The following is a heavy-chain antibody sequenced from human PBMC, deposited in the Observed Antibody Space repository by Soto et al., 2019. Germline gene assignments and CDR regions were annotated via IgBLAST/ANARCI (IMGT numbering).Heavy chain of an antibody. CDR1: GFTFSNYA. J-gene: IGHJ4*02. V-gene: IGHV3-23*01. Sequence: GGSLRLSCAASGFTFSNYAMTWVRQAPGKGLEWVSTISGSADNTFYADTVKGRFTISRDNSKNTLCLQMNSLRAEDTALYYCARSFSGPARTVGARDYWGQGTLVTVSS. D-gene: IGHD1-26*01. CDR3: ARSFSGPARTVGARDY. CDR2: ISGSADNT.